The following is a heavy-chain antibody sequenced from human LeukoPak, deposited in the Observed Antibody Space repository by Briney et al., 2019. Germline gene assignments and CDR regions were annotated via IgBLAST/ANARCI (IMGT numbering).Heavy chain of an antibody. V-gene: IGHV4-34*01. CDR1: GGSISSGGYS. D-gene: IGHD2-15*01. Sequence: SETLSLTCAVSGGSISSGGYSWSWIRQPPGKGLEWIGEINHSGSTNYNPSLKSRVTISVDTSKNQFSLKLSSVTAADTAVYYCASGISWWLNWFDPWGQGTLVTVSS. CDR2: INHSGST. CDR3: ASGISWWLNWFDP. J-gene: IGHJ5*02.